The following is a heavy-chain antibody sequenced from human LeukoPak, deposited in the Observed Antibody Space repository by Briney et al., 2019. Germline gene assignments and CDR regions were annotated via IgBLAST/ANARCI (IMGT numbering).Heavy chain of an antibody. J-gene: IGHJ4*02. CDR1: GFTVSSNY. V-gene: IGHV3-53*01. CDR2: FYSGGDT. D-gene: IGHD3-22*01. CDR3: ARTLAYDSSGYYRGYFDY. Sequence: PGGSLRLSCAASGFTVSSNYMTWVRQAPGKGLEWVSVFYSGGDTYYADSVKGRFTISRDNSKNTVYLQMNSLRAEDTAVYYCARTLAYDSSGYYRGYFDYWGQGTLVTVSS.